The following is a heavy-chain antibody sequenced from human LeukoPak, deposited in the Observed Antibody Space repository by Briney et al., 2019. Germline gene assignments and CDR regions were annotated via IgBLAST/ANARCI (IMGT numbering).Heavy chain of an antibody. J-gene: IGHJ4*02. Sequence: PSETLSLTCSVSDGSISSYYWSWIRQPPGKGLEWIGYMYYSGSTNYNPSLKSRVPMSVDTSKNQFSLKLRSVTAADTAVYYCARSLFGYSGYDFPGYWGQGTLVTVSS. V-gene: IGHV4-59*01. CDR1: DGSISSYY. D-gene: IGHD5-12*01. CDR2: MYYSGST. CDR3: ARSLFGYSGYDFPGY.